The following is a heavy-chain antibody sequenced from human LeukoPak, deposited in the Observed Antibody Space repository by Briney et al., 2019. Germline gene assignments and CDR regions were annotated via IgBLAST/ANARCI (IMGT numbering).Heavy chain of an antibody. CDR3: ARRGVLIDVSLYYFDL. J-gene: IGHJ4*02. CDR2: ISHSSGST. CDR1: GFTFNRNG. Sequence: GGSLRLSCAASGFTFNRNGMNWVRQAPGRGLEWVSSISHSSGSTKYADSVKGRFAISRDNTKNTLYLQMTSLRADDTATYYCARRGVLIDVSLYYFDLWGQGTLVTVSS. D-gene: IGHD3-10*01. V-gene: IGHV3-23*01.